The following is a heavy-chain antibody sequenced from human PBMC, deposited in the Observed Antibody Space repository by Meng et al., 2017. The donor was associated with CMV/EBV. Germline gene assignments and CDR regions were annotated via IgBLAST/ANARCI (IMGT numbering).Heavy chain of an antibody. D-gene: IGHD6-6*01. CDR3: ARGPSSIAARQYYYYGMDV. V-gene: IGHV1-69*02. J-gene: IGHJ6*02. CDR2: IIPILGIA. CDR1: GGTFSSYT. Sequence: SVKVSCKASGGTFSSYTISWGRQAPGQGREWRGRIIPILGIANYAQKFQGRVTITADKSTSTAYLELSSLRSEDTAVYYCARGPSSIAARQYYYYGMDVWGQGTTVTVSS.